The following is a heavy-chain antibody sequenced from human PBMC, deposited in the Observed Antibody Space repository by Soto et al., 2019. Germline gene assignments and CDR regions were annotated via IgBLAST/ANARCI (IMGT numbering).Heavy chain of an antibody. D-gene: IGHD6-13*01. J-gene: IGHJ4*02. CDR1: GFTFSSYA. CDR3: ARVASSSSWHIPHFDQ. CDR2: ISGSGGST. Sequence: PGVALSHSCAASGFTFSSYAMSWVRPAPGKGLEWVSAISGSGGSTYYADSVKGRFTISRDNSKNTLYLQMNSLRAEDTAVYYCARVASSSSWHIPHFDQWGQGTLVTVSS. V-gene: IGHV3-23*01.